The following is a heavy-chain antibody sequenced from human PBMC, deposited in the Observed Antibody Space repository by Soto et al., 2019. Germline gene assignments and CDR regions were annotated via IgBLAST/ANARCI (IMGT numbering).Heavy chain of an antibody. CDR1: GFTFNNFA. J-gene: IGHJ4*02. V-gene: IGHV3-64D*08. CDR3: VKDYGRNWNYVFDF. Sequence: EVQMVESGGGLVQPGGSLTLTCSPSGFTFNNFAMHWLRQAPGKGLDYVSSISGNGGATHYADSVKGRFTISRDNSKNILFLRMISLRSEDTALYYCVKDYGRNWNYVFDFWGQGTLVTVSP. CDR2: ISGNGGAT. D-gene: IGHD1-7*01.